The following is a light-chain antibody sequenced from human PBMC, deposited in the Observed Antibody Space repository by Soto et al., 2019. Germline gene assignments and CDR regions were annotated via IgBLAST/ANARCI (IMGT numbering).Light chain of an antibody. CDR3: QQSHSTPYT. J-gene: IGKJ2*01. Sequence: DIQFTQAPSSLSPSVGDRITLSCRARQSISRNLNWYQQMPGKAPSLLIYAARDLQSGVPGRFSGSGSGTEFNLTISSLQPEDLATYYCQQSHSTPYTFGQGTKLEI. CDR1: QSISRN. V-gene: IGKV1-39*01. CDR2: AAR.